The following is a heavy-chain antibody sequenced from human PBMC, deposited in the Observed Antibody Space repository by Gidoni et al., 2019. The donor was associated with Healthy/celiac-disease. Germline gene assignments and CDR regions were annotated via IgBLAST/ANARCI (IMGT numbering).Heavy chain of an antibody. Sequence: EVQLVESGGGLVKPGGSLRLSCASSGFTYISHSMNWVRQAPGKGLEWVSSISSSSSDIYYADSVKGRFTISRDNAKNSLYLQMNSLRAEDTAVYYCMGGGWDYFDYWGQGTLVTVSS. CDR2: ISSSSSDI. CDR3: MGGGWDYFDY. V-gene: IGHV3-21*01. J-gene: IGHJ4*02. D-gene: IGHD6-19*01. CDR1: GFTYISHS.